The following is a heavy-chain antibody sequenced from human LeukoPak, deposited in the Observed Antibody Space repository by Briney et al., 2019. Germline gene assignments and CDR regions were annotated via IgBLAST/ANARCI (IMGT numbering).Heavy chain of an antibody. D-gene: IGHD2-2*01. J-gene: IGHJ4*02. CDR2: INHSGST. CDR1: GGSFNGDY. V-gene: IGHV4-34*01. Sequence: PSETLSLTCAVYGGSFNGDYWSWIRQPPGKGLEWIGEINHSGSTNYNPSLKSRVTISVDTSKNQFSLKLSSVTAADTAVYYCARSYAHDYWGQGTLVTVSS. CDR3: ARSYAHDY.